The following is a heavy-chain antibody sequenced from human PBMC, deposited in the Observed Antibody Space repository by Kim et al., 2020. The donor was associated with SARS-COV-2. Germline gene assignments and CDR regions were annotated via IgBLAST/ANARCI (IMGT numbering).Heavy chain of an antibody. CDR1: GFTFSSYA. CDR3: ARGALQHLVKGGFDY. D-gene: IGHD6-13*01. V-gene: IGHV3-30-3*01. Sequence: GGSLRLSCAASGFTFSSYAMHWVRQAPGKGLEWVAVISYDGSNKYYADSVKGRFTISRDNSKNTLYLQMNSLRAEDRAVYYCARGALQHLVKGGFDYWGQGTLVTVSS. CDR2: ISYDGSNK. J-gene: IGHJ4*02.